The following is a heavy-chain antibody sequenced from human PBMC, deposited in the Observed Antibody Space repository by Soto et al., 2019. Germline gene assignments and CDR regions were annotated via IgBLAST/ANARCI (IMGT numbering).Heavy chain of an antibody. CDR1: GFTFSNYG. CDR2: KWYDGSNK. D-gene: IGHD3-22*01. V-gene: IGHV3-33*01. CDR3: ARDGVGYYDSSGYSAYFQH. Sequence: QVQLVESGGGVVQPGRSLRLSCAASGFTFSNYGMHWVRQAPGKGLEWVAVKWYDGSNKYYADSVKGRFTISRDNSKNTLYLQMNSLRAEDTAVYYCARDGVGYYDSSGYSAYFQHWGQGTLVTVSS. J-gene: IGHJ1*01.